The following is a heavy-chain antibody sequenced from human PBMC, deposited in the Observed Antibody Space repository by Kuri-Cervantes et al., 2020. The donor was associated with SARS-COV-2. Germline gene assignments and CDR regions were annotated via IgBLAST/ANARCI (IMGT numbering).Heavy chain of an antibody. CDR3: ARHESETSSGWHLFDY. CDR2: IYYSGST. V-gene: IGHV4-59*08. D-gene: IGHD6-19*01. Sequence: GSLRLSCTVSGGSISSYYWSWIRQPPGKGLEWIGYIYYSGSTNYNPSLKSRVTISVDTSKNQFSLKLSSVTAADTAVYYCARHESETSSGWHLFDYWGQGTLVTVSS. CDR1: GGSISSYY. J-gene: IGHJ4*02.